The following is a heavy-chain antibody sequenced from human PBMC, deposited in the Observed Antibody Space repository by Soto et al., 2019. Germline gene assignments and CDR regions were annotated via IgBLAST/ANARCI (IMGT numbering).Heavy chain of an antibody. CDR3: ADRPRGYSYHFDY. V-gene: IGHV2-5*02. D-gene: IGHD5-18*01. J-gene: IGHJ4*02. CDR2: IYWDDDE. CDR1: GFSHTTRGVG. Sequence: QITLKESGPTLVKPTQTLTLTFTFSGFSHTTRGVGVGWIRQPPGKALEWLALIYWDDDEGYSPSLKYSLTITKDTSKNQVVLTMCNVDPGDYDIYYGADRPRGYSYHFDYWGQGTLVTVSS.